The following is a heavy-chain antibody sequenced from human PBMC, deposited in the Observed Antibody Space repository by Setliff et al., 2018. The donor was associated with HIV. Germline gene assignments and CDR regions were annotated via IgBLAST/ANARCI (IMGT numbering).Heavy chain of an antibody. CDR1: GFTFTNAW. CDR2: IKSKSEGGTT. D-gene: IGHD6-19*01. CDR3: ATSIAVPVYAFDM. J-gene: IGHJ3*02. V-gene: IGHV3-15*01. Sequence: PGGSLRLSCAASGFTFTNAWMSWVRQAPGKGLEWVGRIKSKSEGGTTDSAAPVKGRITISRDDSKNTGYLQMNSLKTEDTAVYYCATSIAVPVYAFDMWGHGTMVTVSS.